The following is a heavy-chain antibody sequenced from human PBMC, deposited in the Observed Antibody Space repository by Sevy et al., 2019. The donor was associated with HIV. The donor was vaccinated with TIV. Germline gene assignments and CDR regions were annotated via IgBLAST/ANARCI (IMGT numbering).Heavy chain of an antibody. CDR3: AKGQGYDYIWGNERSEYYFDY. J-gene: IGHJ4*02. D-gene: IGHD3-16*01. V-gene: IGHV3-30*18. CDR2: ISPDGSYQ. CDR1: RFTFSTYD. Sequence: GGSLRLSCAASRFTFSTYDIHWVRQAPGKGLEWVAFISPDGSYQYYTDSVKGRFTISRDDSKNKAYLQMNSLRADDSGVYYCAKGQGYDYIWGNERSEYYFDYWGQGTLVTVSS.